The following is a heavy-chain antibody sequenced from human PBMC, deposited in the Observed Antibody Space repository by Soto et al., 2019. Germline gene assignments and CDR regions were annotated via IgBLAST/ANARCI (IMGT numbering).Heavy chain of an antibody. D-gene: IGHD1-7*01. CDR3: ASRDPGTSVDY. V-gene: IGHV4-4*02. CDR1: GGSFSDDASPSDWY. CDR2: IYRTGST. Sequence: SETLSLTCAVYGGSFSDDASPSDWYWNWIRQSPGKGLEWIGEIYRTGSTNYNPSLKSRVTISLDKSENQFSLKVTSLTAADTAVYYCASRDPGTSVDYWGQGTLVTVSS. J-gene: IGHJ4*02.